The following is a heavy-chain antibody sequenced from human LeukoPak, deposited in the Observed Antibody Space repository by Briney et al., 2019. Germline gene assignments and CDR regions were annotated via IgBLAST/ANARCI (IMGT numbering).Heavy chain of an antibody. CDR1: GFTFSSYG. D-gene: IGHD3-10*01. Sequence: RSLRLSCAASGFTFSSYGMHWVRQAPGKGLEWVAVISYDGSNKYYADSVKGRFTISRDNSKNTLYLQMNSLRAEDTAVYYCAKEFGELFANVYYYYGMDVWGEGTTVTVSS. CDR3: AKEFGELFANVYYYYGMDV. CDR2: ISYDGSNK. V-gene: IGHV3-30*18. J-gene: IGHJ6*04.